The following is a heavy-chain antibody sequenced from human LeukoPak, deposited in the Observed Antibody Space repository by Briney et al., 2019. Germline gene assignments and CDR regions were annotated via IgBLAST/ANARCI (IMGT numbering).Heavy chain of an antibody. Sequence: GGSLRLSCAASGLTFADYAMHWVRPAPGKGLEWVSGISWNSGNIGYADSVKGRFTISRDNAKNSLYLQMNSLRAEDMALYYCAKGSTGTTVDYWGQGTLVTVSS. J-gene: IGHJ4*02. CDR2: ISWNSGNI. D-gene: IGHD1-7*01. CDR3: AKGSTGTTVDY. V-gene: IGHV3-9*03. CDR1: GLTFADYA.